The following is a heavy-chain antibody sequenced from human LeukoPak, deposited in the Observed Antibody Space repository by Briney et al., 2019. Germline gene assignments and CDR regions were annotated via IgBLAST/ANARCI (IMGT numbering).Heavy chain of an antibody. CDR1: GFTFSAYD. J-gene: IGHJ3*02. Sequence: QPGGSLRLSCVGSGFTFSAYDMQWVRQAPGKGLEWVSGTSRSSGAHYTDSVKGRFTISRDNSKDTLYLQMDSLRAVDTAVYYCAQGGYFAFDMWGQGTMVTVSS. CDR3: AQGGYFAFDM. D-gene: IGHD2-2*03. V-gene: IGHV3-23*01. CDR2: TSRSSGA.